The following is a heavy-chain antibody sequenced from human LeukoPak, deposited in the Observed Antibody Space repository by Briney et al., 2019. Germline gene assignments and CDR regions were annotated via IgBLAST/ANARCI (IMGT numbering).Heavy chain of an antibody. CDR1: GYTFTGYY. D-gene: IGHD6-13*01. Sequence: ASVKVSCKASGYTFTGYYMHWVRQAPGQGLEWMGWINPNSGGTNYAQKFQGRVTMTGDTSISTAYMELSRLRSDDTAVYYCARDRGQQLANFDYWGQGTLVTVSS. V-gene: IGHV1-2*02. CDR2: INPNSGGT. J-gene: IGHJ4*02. CDR3: ARDRGQQLANFDY.